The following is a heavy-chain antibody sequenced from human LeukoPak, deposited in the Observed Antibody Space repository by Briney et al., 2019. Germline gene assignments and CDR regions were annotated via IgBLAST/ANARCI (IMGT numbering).Heavy chain of an antibody. CDR3: ARVGVGATWMDV. J-gene: IGHJ6*02. CDR1: GFTFSTYA. D-gene: IGHD1-26*01. Sequence: QPGRSLRLSCAASGFTFSTYAMHWVRQAPGKGLEWVAVISNDATKKYYADSVKGRFTISRDNSKNTLYLQMNSLRAEDTAVYYCARVGVGATWMDVWGQGTTVTVSS. V-gene: IGHV3-30*04. CDR2: ISNDATKK.